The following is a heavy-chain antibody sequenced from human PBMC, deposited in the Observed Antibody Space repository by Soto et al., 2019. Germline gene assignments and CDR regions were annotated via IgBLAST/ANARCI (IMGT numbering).Heavy chain of an antibody. V-gene: IGHV3-74*01. CDR3: AREFCSGGNCYTYYFDS. CDR1: GLTFDRYC. D-gene: IGHD2-15*01. CDR2: INTDGSNT. Sequence: PXGALRLSCAASGLTFDRYCMHWVRHAPGKGLVWVSHINTDGSNTNYADSVKGRFTISRDNAKSTLFLQMNSLRDEDTAVYYCAREFCSGGNCYTYYFDSWGQGIPVTVSS. J-gene: IGHJ4*02.